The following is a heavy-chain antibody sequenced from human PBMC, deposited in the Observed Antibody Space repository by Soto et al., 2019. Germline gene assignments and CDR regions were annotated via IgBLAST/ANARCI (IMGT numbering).Heavy chain of an antibody. CDR2: VYHSGSA. CDR3: ASDSSHNFCSGSTCYLDS. D-gene: IGHD6-25*01. J-gene: IGHJ5*02. Sequence: SETLSLTCSVSGSSITGYYWDWIRQSPGKGLEWIGSVYHSGSAYSNPSLKSRVTMSVDTSKNQFSLTVTSVTAADTDVYYCASDSSHNFCSGSTCYLDSWGQRALVT. V-gene: IGHV4-38-2*02. CDR1: GSSITGYY.